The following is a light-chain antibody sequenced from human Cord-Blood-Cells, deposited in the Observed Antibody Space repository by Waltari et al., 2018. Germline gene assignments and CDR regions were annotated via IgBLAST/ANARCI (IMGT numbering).Light chain of an antibody. CDR3: CSYAGSSTYV. J-gene: IGLJ1*01. Sequence: QSALTQPASVSGSPGQSITISCTGTSSDVGGYNLVSWYQQHPGKAPKLMIYEGSKRLSGVSNRFSGSKSGNTASLTISGLQAEDEADYYCCSYAGSSTYVFGTGTKVTVL. CDR1: SSDVGGYNL. V-gene: IGLV2-23*01. CDR2: EGS.